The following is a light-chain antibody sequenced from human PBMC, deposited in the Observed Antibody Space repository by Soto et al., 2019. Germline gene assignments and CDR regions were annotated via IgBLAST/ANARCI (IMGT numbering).Light chain of an antibody. CDR3: QQYGSSRTWT. Sequence: IVLTQSPGTLSLSPGERPTLSCKASQSLSNNISLAWYQKKPGQAPRLLIYGASSRATGIPDRFSGSGSGTDLTLTISRLETEDFAVYYCQQYGSSRTWTFGQGTKVDIK. J-gene: IGKJ1*01. CDR1: QSLSNNIS. CDR2: GAS. V-gene: IGKV3-20*01.